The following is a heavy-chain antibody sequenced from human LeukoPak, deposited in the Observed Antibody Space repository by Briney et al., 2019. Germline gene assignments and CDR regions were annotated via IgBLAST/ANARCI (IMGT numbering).Heavy chain of an antibody. V-gene: IGHV3-7*01. CDR2: IKQDGSEK. Sequence: GGSLRLSCAASGFTFSSYWMSWVRQAPGKGLEWVANIKQDGSEKYYVDSVKGRFTISRDNAKNSLYLQMNSLRAEDTAVYYCARETITIFGVVILYYYYYYMDVWGKGTTVTVSS. J-gene: IGHJ6*03. CDR1: GFTFSSYW. CDR3: ARETITIFGVVILYYYYYYMDV. D-gene: IGHD3-3*01.